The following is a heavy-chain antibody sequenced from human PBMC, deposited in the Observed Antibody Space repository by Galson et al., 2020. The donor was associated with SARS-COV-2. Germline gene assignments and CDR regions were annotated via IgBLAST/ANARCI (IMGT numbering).Heavy chain of an antibody. CDR1: GFSLSTSGVG. D-gene: IGHD3-22*01. CDR3: AHASYDYDSSGYYSDFLEYYFDY. Sequence: SGPTLVKTTQTLTLTCTFTGFSLSTSGVGVGWIRQPPGKALEWLALIYWNDDKRYSPSLKSRLTITKDTSNNQVVLTMTNMEPVDTATYYCAHASYDYDSSGYYSDFLEYYFDYWGQGTLVTVSS. V-gene: IGHV2-5*01. CDR2: IYWNDDK. J-gene: IGHJ4*02.